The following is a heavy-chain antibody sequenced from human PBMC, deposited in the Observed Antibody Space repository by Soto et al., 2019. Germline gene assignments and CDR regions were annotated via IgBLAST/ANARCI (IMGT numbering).Heavy chain of an antibody. CDR3: ARVEAYDFWSGPGFDY. J-gene: IGHJ4*02. Sequence: GXSVKVSCKASGYTFTSYAMHWVLQAPGQRLEWRGWINAGNGNTKYSQKFQGRVTITRDTSASTAYMELSSLRSEDTAVYYCARVEAYDFWSGPGFDYWVQGTLVTSP. CDR2: INAGNGNT. D-gene: IGHD3-3*01. V-gene: IGHV1-3*01. CDR1: GYTFTSYA.